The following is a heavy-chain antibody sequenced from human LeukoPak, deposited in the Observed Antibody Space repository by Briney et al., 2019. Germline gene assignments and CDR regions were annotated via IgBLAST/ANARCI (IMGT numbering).Heavy chain of an antibody. CDR1: GFTFSSYA. CDR3: AKDRLRFLEWSYFDY. D-gene: IGHD3-3*01. CDR2: ISGSGGNT. V-gene: IGHV3-23*01. Sequence: GGSLRLSCGASGFTFSSYAMTWVRQAPGMGLEWVSTISGSGGNTDYADSVKGRFTISRDNSKNTLYLQMNSLRAEDTAVYYCAKDRLRFLEWSYFDYWGQGTLVTVSS. J-gene: IGHJ4*02.